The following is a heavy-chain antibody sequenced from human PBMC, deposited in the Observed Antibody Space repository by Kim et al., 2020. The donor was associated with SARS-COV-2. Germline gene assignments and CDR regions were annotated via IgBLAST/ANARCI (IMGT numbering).Heavy chain of an antibody. CDR1: GFTFSSYG. CDR3: AKAPLILL. V-gene: IGHV3-30*18. D-gene: IGHD2-21*01. J-gene: IGHJ6*02. CDR2: ISYDGSNK. Sequence: GGSLRLSCAASGFTFSSYGMHWVRQAPGKGLEWVAVISYDGSNKYYADSVKGRFTISRDNSKNTLYLQMNSLRAEDTAVYYCAKAPLILLWGQGTTVTVSS.